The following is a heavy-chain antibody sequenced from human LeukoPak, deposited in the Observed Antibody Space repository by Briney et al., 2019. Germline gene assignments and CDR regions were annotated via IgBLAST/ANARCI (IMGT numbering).Heavy chain of an antibody. J-gene: IGHJ4*02. CDR3: AKDPLAWYYFDY. D-gene: IGHD5-12*01. Sequence: GGSLRLSCAASGFTFSSYAVSWVRQAPGKGLEWVSAISGSGGSTYYADSVKGRFTISRDNSKNTLYLQMNSLRAEDTAVYYCAKDPLAWYYFDYWGQGTLVTVSS. CDR1: GFTFSSYA. V-gene: IGHV3-23*01. CDR2: ISGSGGST.